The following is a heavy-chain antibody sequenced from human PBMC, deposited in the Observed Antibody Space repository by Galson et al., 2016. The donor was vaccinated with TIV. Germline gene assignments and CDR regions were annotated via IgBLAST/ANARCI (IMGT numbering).Heavy chain of an antibody. CDR1: GYTFTRHY. Sequence: SGYTFTRHYMHWVRQAPGQGLEWMGIINPITGITTYAQNFQDRVTMTRDTSTSTVQMELSSLRSEDTAVYYCARWFDSSGYYYFDYWGQGSLITVSS. CDR3: ARWFDSSGYYYFDY. CDR2: INPITGIT. D-gene: IGHD3-22*01. V-gene: IGHV1-46*01. J-gene: IGHJ4*02.